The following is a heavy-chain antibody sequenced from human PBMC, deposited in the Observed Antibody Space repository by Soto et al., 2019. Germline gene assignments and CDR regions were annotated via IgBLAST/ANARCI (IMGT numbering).Heavy chain of an antibody. Sequence: ASVKVSCKASGGTFSSYAISWVRQAPGQGLEWMGGIIPIFGTANYAQKLQGRVTITADKSTSTAYMELSSLRSEDTAVYYCARGGRGYYYDSSGYFHRYYYYYYGMDVWGQGTTVTVSS. CDR1: GGTFSSYA. D-gene: IGHD3-22*01. CDR3: ARGGRGYYYDSSGYFHRYYYYYYGMDV. CDR2: IIPIFGTA. J-gene: IGHJ6*02. V-gene: IGHV1-69*06.